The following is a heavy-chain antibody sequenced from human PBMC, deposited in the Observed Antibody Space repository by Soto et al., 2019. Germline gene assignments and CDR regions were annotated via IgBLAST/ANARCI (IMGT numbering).Heavy chain of an antibody. CDR3: SRRAPEGFDP. Sequence: QLRLQESGPRLAKPSETRSLTCTVAGGSISSSSYFWAWIRRPPGKGLEWIGSIDFRGTTHTNPSLESRVTISVDTSKNHFSLKLDSVTAADTALYYCSRRAPEGFDPWGRGTLVTVSS. CDR1: GGSISSSSYF. J-gene: IGHJ5*02. V-gene: IGHV4-39*02. CDR2: IDFRGTT.